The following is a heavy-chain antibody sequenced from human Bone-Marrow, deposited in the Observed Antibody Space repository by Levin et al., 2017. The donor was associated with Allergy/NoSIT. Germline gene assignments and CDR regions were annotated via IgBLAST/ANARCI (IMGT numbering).Heavy chain of an antibody. V-gene: IGHV1-46*01. J-gene: IGHJ6*02. CDR1: GYSFTNYY. D-gene: IGHD4-17*01. CDR3: ARGYHGDYLYYYYDMDV. Sequence: GASVKVSCQAFGYSFTNYYIHWVRQAPGQGLEWIRIINPNIYTTTYAHKFQGRVTMTRDTSTSTVYMELSGLRSEDTGVYYCARGYHGDYLYYYYDMDVWGQGTTVTVSS. CDR2: INPNIYTT.